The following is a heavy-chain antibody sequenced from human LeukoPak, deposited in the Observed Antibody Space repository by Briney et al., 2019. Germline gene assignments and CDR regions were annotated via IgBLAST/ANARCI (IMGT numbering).Heavy chain of an antibody. CDR3: AREGVGVPAATGLFDY. J-gene: IGHJ4*02. CDR1: GYTFTSYD. CDR2: MNPNSGNT. D-gene: IGHD2-2*01. Sequence: EASVKVSCKASGYTFTSYDINWVRQATGQGLEWMGWMNPNSGNTGYAQKFQGRVTMTRNTSISTAYMELSSLRSEDTAVYYCAREGVGVPAATGLFDYWGQGTLVTVSS. V-gene: IGHV1-8*01.